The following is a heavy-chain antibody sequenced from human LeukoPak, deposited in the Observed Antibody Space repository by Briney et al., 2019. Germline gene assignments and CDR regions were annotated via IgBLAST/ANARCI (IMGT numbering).Heavy chain of an antibody. CDR2: ISSSSSTI. J-gene: IGHJ4*02. V-gene: IGHV3-48*01. Sequence: TGGSLRLSCAASGFTFSSYSMNWVRQAPGKGLEWVSYISSSSSTIYYADSVKGRFTISRDNAKNSLYLQMNSLRADDTAVYYCAKDLLRWSFDYWGQGTLVTVSS. D-gene: IGHD4-23*01. CDR3: AKDLLRWSFDY. CDR1: GFTFSSYS.